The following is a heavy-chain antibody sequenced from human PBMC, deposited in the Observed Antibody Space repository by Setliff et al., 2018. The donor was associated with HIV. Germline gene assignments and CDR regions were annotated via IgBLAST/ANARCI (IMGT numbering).Heavy chain of an antibody. Sequence: ASVKVSCKASGYTFTGYYMHWVRQAPGQGLEWMGWINPNSGGTNYAQTVQGWVTMTRDTSISTAYMELSRLRSDDKAVYYCARGGILQLLEWSVDYWGQGTLVTVSS. J-gene: IGHJ4*02. CDR2: INPNSGGT. D-gene: IGHD3-3*01. CDR1: GYTFTGYY. CDR3: ARGGILQLLEWSVDY. V-gene: IGHV1-2*04.